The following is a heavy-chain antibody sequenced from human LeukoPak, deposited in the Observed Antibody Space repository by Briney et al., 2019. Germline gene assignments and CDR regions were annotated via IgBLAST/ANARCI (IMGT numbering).Heavy chain of an antibody. Sequence: ASVKVSCKASGYTFTNYGINWVRQAPGQGLEWMGWISAYNGNTKYTQKLQDRVTMTTDSSTSTAYMELKTLRSDDTAVYFCARAGYSRFVDDLDYWGQGTLVIVSS. CDR3: ARAGYSRFVDDLDY. CDR1: GYTFTNYG. D-gene: IGHD1-26*01. J-gene: IGHJ4*02. CDR2: ISAYNGNT. V-gene: IGHV1-18*01.